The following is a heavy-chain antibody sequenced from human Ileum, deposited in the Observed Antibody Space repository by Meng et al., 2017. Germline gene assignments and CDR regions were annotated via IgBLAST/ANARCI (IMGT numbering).Heavy chain of an antibody. D-gene: IGHD3-10*01. Sequence: GESLKISCAASGITFVDHALAWFRQAQGKGLEWVGSIRSKAYGGATEYAASVRGRFTISRDDSKSIAYLQMSSLKTEDSAVYYCTAWFGELILVPFNIWGQGTTVTVSS. CDR3: TAWFGELILVPFNI. J-gene: IGHJ3*02. CDR1: GITFVDHA. CDR2: IRSKAYGGAT. V-gene: IGHV3-49*03.